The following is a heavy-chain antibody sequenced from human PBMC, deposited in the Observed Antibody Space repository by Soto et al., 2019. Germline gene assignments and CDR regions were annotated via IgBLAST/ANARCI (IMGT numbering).Heavy chain of an antibody. CDR2: INPSGGYT. Sequence: VASVKVSCKASGYTFTSYHLHWVRQAPGHGLEWMGLINPSGGYTNYAQKFQGRVTMTRDTSTSTVYMELSSLRSEDTAVYYCARGCGRENCYYGMDVWGQGTTVTVSS. D-gene: IGHD1-26*01. CDR3: ARGCGRENCYYGMDV. V-gene: IGHV1-46*01. CDR1: GYTFTSYH. J-gene: IGHJ6*02.